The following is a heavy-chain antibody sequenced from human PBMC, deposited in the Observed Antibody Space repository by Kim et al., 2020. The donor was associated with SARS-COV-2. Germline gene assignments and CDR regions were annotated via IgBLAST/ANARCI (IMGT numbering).Heavy chain of an antibody. Sequence: ASVKVSCKASGYTFTSYAMNWVRQAPGQGLEWMGWINTNTGNPTYAQGFTGRFVFSLDTSVSTAYLQISSLKAEDTAVYYCARDGVRGFSYGYPGHWGQGTLATGSS. J-gene: IGHJ4*02. CDR2: INTNTGNP. V-gene: IGHV7-4-1*02. D-gene: IGHD5-18*01. CDR1: GYTFTSYA. CDR3: ARDGVRGFSYGYPGH.